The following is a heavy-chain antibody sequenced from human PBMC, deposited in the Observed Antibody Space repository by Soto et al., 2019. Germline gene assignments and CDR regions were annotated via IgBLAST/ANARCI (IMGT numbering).Heavy chain of an antibody. J-gene: IGHJ5*02. CDR3: AKDVSSRRWFDP. CDR2: MEHTGNT. Sequence: QVQLQESGPGLVKPSETLSLTCAVSGASIRSYHWSWIRQPAGKGLEWIGRMEHTGNTNYNPSLKRRVTMSVDTSKNQISLKMTSVTAADTAVYFCAKDVSSRRWFDPWGQGILVIVSS. D-gene: IGHD3-16*01. V-gene: IGHV4-4*07. CDR1: GASIRSYH.